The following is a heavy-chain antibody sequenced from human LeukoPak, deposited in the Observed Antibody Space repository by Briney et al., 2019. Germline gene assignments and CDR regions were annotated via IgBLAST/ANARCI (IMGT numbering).Heavy chain of an antibody. J-gene: IGHJ3*02. CDR3: ARGYYDSSGYPTWAFDI. CDR2: ISGSGGST. V-gene: IGHV3-23*01. CDR1: GFTFSSYA. D-gene: IGHD3-22*01. Sequence: GGSLRLSCAASGFTFSSYAMSWVRQAPGKGLEWVSAISGSGGSTYYADSVKGRFTISRDNSKNTLYLQMNSLRAEDTAVYYCARGYYDSSGYPTWAFDIWGQGTMVTVSS.